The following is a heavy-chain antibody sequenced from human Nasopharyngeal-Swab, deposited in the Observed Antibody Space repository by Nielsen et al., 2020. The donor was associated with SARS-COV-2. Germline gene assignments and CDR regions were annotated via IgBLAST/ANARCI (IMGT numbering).Heavy chain of an antibody. J-gene: IGHJ4*02. CDR1: GFTFSGSA. D-gene: IGHD6-13*01. CDR3: TRLDVAAAGTPDHY. CDR2: IRSKANSYAT. V-gene: IGHV3-73*01. Sequence: GASLKISCAASGFTFSGSASHWVRQASGKGLEWVGRIRSKANSYATAYAASVKGRFTISRDDSKNTAYLQMNSLKTEDTAVYYCTRLDVAAAGTPDHYWGQGTLVTVSS.